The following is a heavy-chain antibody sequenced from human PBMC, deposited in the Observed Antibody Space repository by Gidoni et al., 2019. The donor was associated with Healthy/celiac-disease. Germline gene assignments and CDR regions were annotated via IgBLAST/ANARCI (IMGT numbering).Heavy chain of an antibody. CDR1: GFTFHSYA. J-gene: IGHJ4*02. D-gene: IGHD1-26*01. CDR2: ISGSGGST. Sequence: EVQLLESGGGLVQPGGSLRLSCAASGFTFHSYAMSWVRQAPGKGLEWVSAISGSGGSTYYADSVKGRFTISRDNSKNTLYLQMNSLRAEDTAVYYCAKLGGSYYGVDEFDYWGQGTLVTVSS. V-gene: IGHV3-23*01. CDR3: AKLGGSYYGVDEFDY.